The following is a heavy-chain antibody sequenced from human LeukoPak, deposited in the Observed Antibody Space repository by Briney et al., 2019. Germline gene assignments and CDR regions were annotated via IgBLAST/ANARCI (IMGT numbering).Heavy chain of an antibody. CDR1: RFTFSSYS. D-gene: IGHD4-11*01. CDR2: ISSSSTI. V-gene: IGHV3-48*01. CDR3: ARWKYSNYIYYFDY. Sequence: PGGSLRLSCAASRFTFSSYSMNWVRQAPGKGLEWVSYISSSSTIYYADSVKGRFTISRDNAKNSLYLQMNSLRAEDTAVYYCARWKYSNYIYYFDYWGQGTLVTVSS. J-gene: IGHJ4*02.